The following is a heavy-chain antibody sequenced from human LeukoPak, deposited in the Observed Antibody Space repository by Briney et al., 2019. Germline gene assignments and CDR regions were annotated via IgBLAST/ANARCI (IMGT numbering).Heavy chain of an antibody. J-gene: IGHJ1*01. V-gene: IGHV3-30*02. D-gene: IGHD6-19*01. CDR3: ATGYSSGWYFYFQH. Sequence: PGGSLRLSCAASGFTFDDYAMHWVRQAPGKGLEWVAFIRYDGSNKYYADSVKGRFTISRDNAKNSLSLRMNSLSAEDTAVYYCATGYSSGWYFYFQHWGQGSLVTVSS. CDR2: IRYDGSNK. CDR1: GFTFDDYA.